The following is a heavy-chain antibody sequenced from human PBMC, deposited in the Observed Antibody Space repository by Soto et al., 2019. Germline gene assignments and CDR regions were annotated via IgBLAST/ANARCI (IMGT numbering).Heavy chain of an antibody. CDR1: GGTFSSYA. Sequence: QVQLVQSGAEVKKPGSSVKVSCKASGGTFSSYAISWVRQAPGQGLEWMGGIIPIFGTANYAQKFQGRVTITADESTSTAYMELSSLRSEDTAVYYCAREVYYYDSSGYSYFDYWGQGTLVTVSS. CDR2: IIPIFGTA. V-gene: IGHV1-69*01. D-gene: IGHD3-22*01. J-gene: IGHJ4*02. CDR3: AREVYYYDSSGYSYFDY.